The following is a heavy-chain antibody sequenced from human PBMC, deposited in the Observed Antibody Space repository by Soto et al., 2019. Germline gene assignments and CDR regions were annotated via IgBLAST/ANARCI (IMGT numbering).Heavy chain of an antibody. D-gene: IGHD6-13*01. CDR2: IKSKTDGGTT. J-gene: IGHJ5*02. CDR3: TTDPVSSSCITWFDP. V-gene: IGHV3-15*07. Sequence: WIRQAPGKGLEWVGRIKSKTDGGTTDYAAPVKGRFTISRDDSKNTLYLQMNSLKTEDTAVYYCTTDPVSSSCITWFDPWGQGTLVTVSS.